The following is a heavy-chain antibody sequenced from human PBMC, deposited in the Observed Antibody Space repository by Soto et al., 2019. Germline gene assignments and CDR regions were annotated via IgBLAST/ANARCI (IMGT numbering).Heavy chain of an antibody. J-gene: IGHJ4*02. V-gene: IGHV3-30*03. CDR3: ARPPADKKWDRLPRVPLDY. CDR2: IAHDGNNK. D-gene: IGHD1-26*01. Sequence: QVQLVESGGGVVQPGRSLGLSCATSGFTFSIYGRHWVRQAPGKGLEWVAVIAHDGNNKYYGDSVKGRFTISRDNSKNTLYLQMSSLRADDTAVYYCARPPADKKWDRLPRVPLDYWGQGTLVTVSS. CDR1: GFTFSIYG.